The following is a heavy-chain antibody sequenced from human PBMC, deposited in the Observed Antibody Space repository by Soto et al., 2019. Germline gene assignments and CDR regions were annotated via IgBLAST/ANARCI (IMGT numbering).Heavy chain of an antibody. CDR2: ISSSSFTI. J-gene: IGHJ4*02. CDR3: ARDYNDCWSGHVDY. V-gene: IGHV3-48*01. Sequence: EVHLVESGGRLVQPGGSLRLSCAASGFRFSDYSMNWVRQAPGRGLEWVSYISSSSFTIHYADSVEGRFAISSDNAKDSLYLQMNSLRVEDTAVYYCARDYNDCWSGHVDYWGQGALVTVSS. D-gene: IGHD3-3*01. CDR1: GFRFSDYS.